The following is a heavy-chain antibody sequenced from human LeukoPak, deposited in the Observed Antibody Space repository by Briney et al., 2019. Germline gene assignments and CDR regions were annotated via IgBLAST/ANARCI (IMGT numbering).Heavy chain of an antibody. CDR2: AHSRGHT. CDR3: ARDSYDYDSHFEDVFDS. V-gene: IGHV4-59*01. Sequence: SETLSLTCTVSGGSIRTNYWSWIRQAPGKGLEWIGYAHSRGHTRSNPSLESRVTISVDMSNNHLSLRLTSVTAADAAVYYCARDSYDYDSHFEDVFDSWGQGTMVTVSS. J-gene: IGHJ3*01. CDR1: GGSIRTNY. D-gene: IGHD5-18*01.